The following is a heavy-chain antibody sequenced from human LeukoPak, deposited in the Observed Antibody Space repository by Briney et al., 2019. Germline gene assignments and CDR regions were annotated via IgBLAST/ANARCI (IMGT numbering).Heavy chain of an antibody. D-gene: IGHD6-19*01. V-gene: IGHV3-74*01. CDR3: ARIAVGEYPFNY. J-gene: IGHJ4*02. Sequence: GRSLRLSCVASGFTFSRYWMHCVRQAPGKGLVWVSRINTDVSTTSYADSVKGRFTISRDNAKNTLYLQMNSLRAEDTAVYYCARIAVGEYPFNYRRQGTRLTVSS. CDR1: GFTFSRYW. CDR2: INTDVSTT.